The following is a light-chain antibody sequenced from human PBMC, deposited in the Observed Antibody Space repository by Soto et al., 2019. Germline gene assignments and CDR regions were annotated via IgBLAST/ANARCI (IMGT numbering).Light chain of an antibody. CDR2: DVN. Sequence: QSVLTQPASVSGCPGQSITICCTGTSSDVGAYNFVSWYQQHPGKAPKLMIYDVNNRPSGVSDRFSGSKSGNTASLTISGLRAEDEADYYCNSYTSSRNSYVFGTGTKVTVL. CDR1: SSDVGAYNF. CDR3: NSYTSSRNSYV. J-gene: IGLJ1*01. V-gene: IGLV2-14*01.